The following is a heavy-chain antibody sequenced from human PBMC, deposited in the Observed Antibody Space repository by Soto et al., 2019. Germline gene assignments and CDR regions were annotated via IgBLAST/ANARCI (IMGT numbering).Heavy chain of an antibody. CDR1: GFTFSSYG. CDR3: ARGGPGHCRGGSCATLDY. V-gene: IGHV3-33*01. CDR2: IWYDGSNK. D-gene: IGHD2-15*01. Sequence: QVQLVESGGGVVQPGRSLRLSCAASGFTFSSYGMHWVRQAPGKGLEWVAIIWYDGSNKHYADSVNVRVTISRDNSKTTLYLQMNSLTAEDTAVYYCARGGPGHCRGGSCATLDYWGQGTLVTVSS. J-gene: IGHJ4*02.